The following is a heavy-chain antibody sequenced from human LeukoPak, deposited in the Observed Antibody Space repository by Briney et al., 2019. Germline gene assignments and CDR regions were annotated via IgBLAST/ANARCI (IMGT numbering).Heavy chain of an antibody. CDR3: ARETHYYDSSGYYYGVDY. V-gene: IGHV3-48*01. D-gene: IGHD3-22*01. CDR1: GFTFSSYS. Sequence: GGSLRLSCAASGFTFSSYSMNWVRQAPGKGLEWVSYISSSSSTIYYADSVKGRFTISRDNAKNSLYPQMNSLRAEDTAVYYCARETHYYDSSGYYYGVDYWGQGTLVTVSS. J-gene: IGHJ4*02. CDR2: ISSSSSTI.